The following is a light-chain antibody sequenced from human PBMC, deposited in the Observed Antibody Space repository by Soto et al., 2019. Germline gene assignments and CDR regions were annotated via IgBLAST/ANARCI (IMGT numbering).Light chain of an antibody. CDR3: QQYYDWPIT. Sequence: EIVMTQSPATLSISPGERATLSCRASQSVSSNLAWYQQKPGQAPRLLIYGASTRATGIPARFSGSGSGTEFTLTISSLQSEDFAVYYCQQYYDWPITFGQGTKVDI. V-gene: IGKV3-15*01. J-gene: IGKJ1*01. CDR1: QSVSSN. CDR2: GAS.